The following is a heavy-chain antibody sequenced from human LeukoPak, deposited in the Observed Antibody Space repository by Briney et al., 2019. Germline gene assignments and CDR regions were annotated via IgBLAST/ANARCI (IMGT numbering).Heavy chain of an antibody. CDR2: IIPIFGTA. Sequence: SVRVSCKASGGTFSSYAISWVRQAPGQGLEWMGGIIPIFGTANYAQKFQGRVTITADKSTSTASMELSSLRSEDTAVYYCARSGTMVREPFDPWGQGTLVTVSS. CDR3: ARSGTMVREPFDP. V-gene: IGHV1-69*06. J-gene: IGHJ5*02. CDR1: GGTFSSYA. D-gene: IGHD3-10*01.